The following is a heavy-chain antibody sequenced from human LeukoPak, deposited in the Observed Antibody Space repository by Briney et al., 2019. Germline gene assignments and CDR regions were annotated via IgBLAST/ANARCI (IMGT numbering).Heavy chain of an antibody. Sequence: GGSLRLSCAASGFTFNIYWMSWVRHAPGKGLEWVANIKQDGSEKYCVDSVKGRFTISRDNAKNSLYLQMNSLRAEDTAVYYCTLTVTMDYWGQGTLVTVSS. J-gene: IGHJ4*02. CDR3: TLTVTMDY. V-gene: IGHV3-7*02. CDR1: GFTFNIYW. D-gene: IGHD4-17*01. CDR2: IKQDGSEK.